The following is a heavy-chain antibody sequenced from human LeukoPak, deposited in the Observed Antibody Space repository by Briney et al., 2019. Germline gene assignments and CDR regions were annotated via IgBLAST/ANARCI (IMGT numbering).Heavy chain of an antibody. CDR3: GRVTATTLTYYYGMDV. J-gene: IGHJ6*02. V-gene: IGHV1-69*13. D-gene: IGHD2-21*02. CDR1: GGTFSSYA. Sequence: SVKVSCKASGGTFSSYATSWVRQAPGQGLEWMGGIIPIFGTANYAQKFQGRVTITADESTSTAYMELSSLRSEDTAVYYCGRVTATTLTYYYGMDVWGQGTTVTVSS. CDR2: IIPIFGTA.